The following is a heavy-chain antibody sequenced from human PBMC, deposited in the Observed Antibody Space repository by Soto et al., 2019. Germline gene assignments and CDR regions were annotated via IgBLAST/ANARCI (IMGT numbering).Heavy chain of an antibody. CDR3: GRGGLAVSGNYDY. D-gene: IGHD6-19*01. CDR1: GYTFINYG. Sequence: VQLVQTGAEVKESGASVKVSCKASGYTFINYGVAWVRRAPGQGPEGMGWISGSNGYTKYAHNLQNGVSLTTDTSKNTAYMELRSLRPDDTAIYFCGRGGLAVSGNYDYWGQGTLVTVSS. V-gene: IGHV1-18*01. CDR2: ISGSNGYT. J-gene: IGHJ4*02.